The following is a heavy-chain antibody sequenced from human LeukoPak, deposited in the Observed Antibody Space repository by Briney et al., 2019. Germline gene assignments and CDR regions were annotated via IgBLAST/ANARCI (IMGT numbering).Heavy chain of an antibody. CDR3: ARSKRGNLYCSGGSCYSFWFDP. Sequence: PSETLSLTCAVPGGSISSGGYSWSWIRQPPGKGLEWIGYIYHSGSTYYNPSLKSRVTISVDRSKNQFSLKLSSVTAADTAVYYCARSKRGNLYCSGGSCYSFWFDPWGQGTLVTVSS. CDR2: IYHSGST. D-gene: IGHD2-15*01. CDR1: GGSISSGGYS. J-gene: IGHJ5*02. V-gene: IGHV4-30-2*01.